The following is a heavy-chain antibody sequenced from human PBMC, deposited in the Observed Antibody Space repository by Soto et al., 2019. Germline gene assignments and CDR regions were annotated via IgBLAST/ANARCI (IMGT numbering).Heavy chain of an antibody. J-gene: IGHJ6*02. D-gene: IGHD2-2*01. V-gene: IGHV3-23*01. CDR2: ISGSGGST. Sequence: VGSLRLSCAASGFTFSSYAMSWVRQAPGKGLEWVSAISGSGGSTYYADSVKGRFTISRDNSKNTLYLQMNSLRAEDTAVYYCAKWGCSSTSCYDYYYYGMDVCGPGTTVTVSS. CDR3: AKWGCSSTSCYDYYYYGMDV. CDR1: GFTFSSYA.